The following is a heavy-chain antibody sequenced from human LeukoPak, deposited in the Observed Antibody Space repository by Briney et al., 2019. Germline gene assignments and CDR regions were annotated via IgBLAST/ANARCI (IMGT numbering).Heavy chain of an antibody. J-gene: IGHJ4*02. CDR3: AKVRSGNNYYFDY. CDR2: MSASGSHT. D-gene: IGHD1/OR15-1a*01. Sequence: GGSLRLSCAASGFTFSEYWMSWVRQAPGKGLEWVSGMSASGSHTHSADFVKGRFTISRDNFKNTLYLQMNGLRVEDTAVYYCAKVRSGNNYYFDYWGQGTLVTVSS. CDR1: GFTFSEYW. V-gene: IGHV3-23*01.